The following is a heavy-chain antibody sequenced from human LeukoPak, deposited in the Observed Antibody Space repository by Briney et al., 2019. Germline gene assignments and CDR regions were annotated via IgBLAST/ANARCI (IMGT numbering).Heavy chain of an antibody. V-gene: IGHV4-4*07. CDR1: GVSICSYY. Sequence: SETLSLTCTVSGVSICSYYWSWIRQPAGKGLEWIGRIYTCGSTNYNPSLKSRVTMSVDTSKNQFSLKLSSVTAADTAVYYCARVLRLGINYYFDYWGQGTLVSVCS. D-gene: IGHD3-3*01. CDR3: ARVLRLGINYYFDY. J-gene: IGHJ4*02. CDR2: IYTCGST.